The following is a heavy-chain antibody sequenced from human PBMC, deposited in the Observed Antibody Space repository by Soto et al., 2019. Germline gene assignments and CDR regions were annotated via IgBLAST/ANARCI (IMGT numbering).Heavy chain of an antibody. CDR1: GGSFSGYY. CDR2: INHSGST. D-gene: IGHD1-26*01. CDR3: ARARVGATGNWFDP. Sequence: PSETLSLTCAVYGGSFSGYYWSWIRQPPGKGLEWIGEINHSGSTNYNPSLKSRVTISVDTSKHQFSLKLSSVTAADTAVYYCARARVGATGNWFDPWGQGTLVTVSS. V-gene: IGHV4-34*01. J-gene: IGHJ5*02.